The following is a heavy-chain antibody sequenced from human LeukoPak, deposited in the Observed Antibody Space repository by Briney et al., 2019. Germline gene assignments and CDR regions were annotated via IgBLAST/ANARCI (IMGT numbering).Heavy chain of an antibody. J-gene: IGHJ2*01. CDR2: INPNSGGT. CDR3: ARGRVVVVPAAIPPVNWSFDL. D-gene: IGHD2-2*02. CDR1: GYTFTGYY. Sequence: ASVKVSCKASGYTFTGYYMHWVRQAPGQGLEWMGWINPNSGGTNYAQKFQGRVTVTRDTSISTAYMELSRLRSDDTAVYYCARGRVVVVPAAIPPVNWSFDLWGRGTLVTVSS. V-gene: IGHV1-2*02.